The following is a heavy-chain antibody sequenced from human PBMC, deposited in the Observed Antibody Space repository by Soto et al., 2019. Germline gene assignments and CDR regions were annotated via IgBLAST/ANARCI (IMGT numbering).Heavy chain of an antibody. V-gene: IGHV4-34*01. CDR3: ARAGAALVRGSIGGFDY. Sequence: QVHLQQWGAGLLKPSETLSLTCAVNGGAFNGYYWTRIRQSPGKGLQWIGEINHSGTVDYNPSLKSRVTFSIDTSKKQFSLTLTSVTAADPAVYYCARAGAALVRGSIGGFDYWGQGTLVTVSS. CDR2: INHSGTV. D-gene: IGHD3-10*01. CDR1: GGAFNGYY. J-gene: IGHJ4*02.